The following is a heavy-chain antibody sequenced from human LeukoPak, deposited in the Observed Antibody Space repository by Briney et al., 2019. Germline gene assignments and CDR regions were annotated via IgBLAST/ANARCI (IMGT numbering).Heavy chain of an antibody. CDR1: GGTFSSYA. J-gene: IGHJ4*02. V-gene: IGHV1-69*13. Sequence: SVKVSCKASGGTFSSYAISWVRQAPGQGLEWMGGIIPIFGTANYAQKFQGRVTITADESTSTAYMELSSLRSEDTAVYYCARVFNYYDSSGPMGYWGQGTLVTVSS. CDR3: ARVFNYYDSSGPMGY. D-gene: IGHD3-22*01. CDR2: IIPIFGTA.